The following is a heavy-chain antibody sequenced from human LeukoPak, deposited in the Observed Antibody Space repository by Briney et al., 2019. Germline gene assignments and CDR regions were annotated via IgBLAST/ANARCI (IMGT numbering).Heavy chain of an antibody. D-gene: IGHD5-24*01. Sequence: PGGSLRLSCAASGFTFSSYAMSWVRQAPGKGLEWVSAIGGSGGTTYYADSVKGRFTISRDNSKNTLYLQMNSLRAEDTAVYYCAKGARVEMAFDYWGQGTLVTVSS. J-gene: IGHJ4*02. V-gene: IGHV3-23*01. CDR2: IGGSGGTT. CDR1: GFTFSSYA. CDR3: AKGARVEMAFDY.